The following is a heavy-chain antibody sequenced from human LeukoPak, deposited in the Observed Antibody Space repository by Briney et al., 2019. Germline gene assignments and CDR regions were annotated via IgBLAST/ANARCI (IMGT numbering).Heavy chain of an antibody. Sequence: SETMSLTCTVSGGSISSYYWSWIRQPPGKGLEWVGYIYYSGSTNYNPSLKSQGTISVDTSKNQFSLKLSSVTAADTAVYYCARVVAAAGANWFDPWGQGTLVTVSS. CDR1: GGSISSYY. V-gene: IGHV4-59*01. D-gene: IGHD6-13*01. CDR2: IYYSGST. CDR3: ARVVAAAGANWFDP. J-gene: IGHJ5*02.